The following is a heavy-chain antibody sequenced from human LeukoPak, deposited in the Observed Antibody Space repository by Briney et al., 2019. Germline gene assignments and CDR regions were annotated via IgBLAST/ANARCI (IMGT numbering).Heavy chain of an antibody. CDR3: ASLTYGKEFDY. V-gene: IGHV4-30-2*01. Sequence: SETLSLACTVSGGSISSDGYSWSWIRQPPGKGLEWIGYIYHSGSTYYKPSLKSRVTISIDKSKSQFSLMLTSVTAADTAVYYCASLTYGKEFDYWGQGTLVTVSS. J-gene: IGHJ4*02. D-gene: IGHD4-17*01. CDR1: GGSISSDGYS. CDR2: IYHSGST.